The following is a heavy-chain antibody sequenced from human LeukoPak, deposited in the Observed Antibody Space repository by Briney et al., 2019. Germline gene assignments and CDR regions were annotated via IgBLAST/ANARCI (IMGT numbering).Heavy chain of an antibody. CDR1: GFTFSSHA. D-gene: IGHD2-2*01. CDR2: ISGSGGDT. J-gene: IGHJ5*02. Sequence: GGSLRLSCAASGFTFSSHAVYWVRQAPGKGLEWVSGISGSGGDTYYADSVKGRFTISRDNSKNTLYLQMNSLRAEDTAVYYCAKAGHCSSTSCPTPPNWFDPWGQGTLVTVSS. CDR3: AKAGHCSSTSCPTPPNWFDP. V-gene: IGHV3-23*01.